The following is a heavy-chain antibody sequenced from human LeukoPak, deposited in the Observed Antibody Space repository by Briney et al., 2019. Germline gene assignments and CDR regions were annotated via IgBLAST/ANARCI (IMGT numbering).Heavy chain of an antibody. Sequence: ASVKVSCKASGGTFSSYAISWVRQAPGQGLEWMGGIIPIFGTANYAQKFQGRVTITADESTSTAYMELSSLRSEDTAVYYCASYYYGSGSYNYFDYWGQGTLVTVSS. CDR1: GGTFSSYA. CDR2: IIPIFGTA. CDR3: ASYYYGSGSYNYFDY. J-gene: IGHJ4*02. V-gene: IGHV1-69*13. D-gene: IGHD3-10*01.